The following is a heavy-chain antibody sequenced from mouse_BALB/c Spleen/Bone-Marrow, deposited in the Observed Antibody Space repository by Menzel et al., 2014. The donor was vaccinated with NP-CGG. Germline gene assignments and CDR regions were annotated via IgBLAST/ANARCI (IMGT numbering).Heavy chain of an antibody. V-gene: IGHV5-17*02. CDR1: GFTFSSFG. J-gene: IGHJ3*01. CDR2: ISSGSSII. Sequence: VQLQQSGGGLVQPGGSRKLSCAASGFTFSSFGMHWVRQAPEKGLEWVAYISSGSSIIYYADTVKGRFTISRDNPKNTLFLQMTSLRSEDTAMYYCASRAYWGQGTLVTVSA. CDR3: ASRAY.